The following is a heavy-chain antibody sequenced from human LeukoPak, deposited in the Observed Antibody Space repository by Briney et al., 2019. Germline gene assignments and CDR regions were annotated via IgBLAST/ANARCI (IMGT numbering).Heavy chain of an antibody. CDR2: ISAYNGAT. J-gene: IGHJ4*02. V-gene: IGHV1-18*01. CDR1: GYSFTNCG. Sequence: ASVKVSCKASGYSFTNCGISWVRQAPGQGLEWMGWISAYNGATNYAPKFQGRVTMTTDTSTSTAFMDLRSLRLDDTAVYYCARGGLATPGLDYWGQGSLVTVSS. CDR3: ARGGLATPGLDY. D-gene: IGHD6-13*01.